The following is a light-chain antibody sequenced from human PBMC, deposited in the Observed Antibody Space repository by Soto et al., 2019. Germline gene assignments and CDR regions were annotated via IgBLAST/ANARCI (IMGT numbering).Light chain of an antibody. CDR1: RSISSW. CDR2: KAS. CDR3: QQYKRSPWT. V-gene: IGKV1-5*03. Sequence: DIQMTQSPSTLSASVGDRVTVTCRASRSISSWVAWYQQKPGKAPKLLIYKASALESGVPSRFSGSGSGTEFTLTISSLQPDDFATYYCQQYKRSPWTFGQGTKVEVK. J-gene: IGKJ1*01.